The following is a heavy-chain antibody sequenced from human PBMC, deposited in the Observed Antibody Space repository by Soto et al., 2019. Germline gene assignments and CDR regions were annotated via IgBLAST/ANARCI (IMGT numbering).Heavy chain of an antibody. J-gene: IGHJ5*02. Sequence: ASVKVSCKASGGTFSSYAISRVRQAPGQGLEWMGGIIPIFGTANYAQKFQGRVTITADESTSTAYMELSSLRSEDTAVYYCAKAGSAGLLLREERGWFDPWGQGILVTVSS. D-gene: IGHD3-22*01. CDR1: GGTFSSYA. CDR2: IIPIFGTA. CDR3: AKAGSAGLLLREERGWFDP. V-gene: IGHV1-69*13.